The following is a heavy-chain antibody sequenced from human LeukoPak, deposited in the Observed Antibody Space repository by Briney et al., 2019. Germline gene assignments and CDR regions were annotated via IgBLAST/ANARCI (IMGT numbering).Heavy chain of an antibody. Sequence: SETLSLTCTVSGGSISSYYWSWIRQPPGKGLEWIGYIYYSGSTNYNPSLKSRVTISVDTSKNQFSLKLSSVTAADTAVYYCARGQYSSGWYDRGDYWGQGTXVXVPS. CDR2: IYYSGST. CDR3: ARGQYSSGWYDRGDY. CDR1: GGSISSYY. D-gene: IGHD6-19*01. J-gene: IGHJ4*02. V-gene: IGHV4-59*01.